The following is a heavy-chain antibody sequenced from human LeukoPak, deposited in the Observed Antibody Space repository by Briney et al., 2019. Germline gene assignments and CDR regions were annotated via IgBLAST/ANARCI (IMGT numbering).Heavy chain of an antibody. CDR1: GYTFTGYY. V-gene: IGHV1-2*02. CDR3: ARDGAYCGGDCYSDY. Sequence: GASVKVSCKASGYTFTGYYMHWVRQAPGQGLERMGWINPNSGGTNYAQKFQGRVTMTRDTSISTAYMELSRLRSDDTAVYYCARDGAYCGGDCYSDYWGQGTLVTVSS. CDR2: INPNSGGT. D-gene: IGHD2-21*02. J-gene: IGHJ4*02.